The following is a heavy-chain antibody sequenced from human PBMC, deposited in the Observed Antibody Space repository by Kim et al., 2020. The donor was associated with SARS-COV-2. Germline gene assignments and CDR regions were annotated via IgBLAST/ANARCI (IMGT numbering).Heavy chain of an antibody. V-gene: IGHV3-11*04. CDR1: GFTFSDYY. CDR3: ARDIKSGIAAAGTTGGNWFDP. J-gene: IGHJ5*02. D-gene: IGHD6-13*01. Sequence: GGSLRLSCAASGFTFSDYYMSWIRQAPGKGLEWVSYISSSGSTIYYADSVKGRFTISRDNAKNSLYLQMNSLRAEDTAVYYCARDIKSGIAAAGTTGGNWFDPWGQGTLVTVSS. CDR2: ISSSGSTI.